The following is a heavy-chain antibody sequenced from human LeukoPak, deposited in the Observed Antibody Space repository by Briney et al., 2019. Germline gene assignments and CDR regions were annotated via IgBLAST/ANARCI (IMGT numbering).Heavy chain of an antibody. D-gene: IGHD3-10*01. V-gene: IGHV4-4*07. CDR2: IYTSGST. CDR1: GGSISSYY. CDR3: ARGQYYYGSGSYLDY. J-gene: IGHJ4*02. Sequence: SETLSLTCTVSGGSISSYYWSWIRQPVGKGLEWIGRIYTSGSTNYNPSLKSRVTMSVDTSKNQFSLKLSSVTAADTAVYYCARGQYYYGSGSYLDYWGQGTLVTVSS.